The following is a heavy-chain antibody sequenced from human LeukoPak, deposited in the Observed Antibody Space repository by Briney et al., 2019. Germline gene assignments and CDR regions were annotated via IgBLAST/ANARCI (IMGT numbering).Heavy chain of an antibody. CDR1: GYTFTSYD. CDR3: ARGPPNWGYDY. D-gene: IGHD7-27*01. Sequence: GASVKVSCKASGYTFTSYDFNWVRQATGQRPEGIGWMSPNSGDTGYAQKFQDRVTMTRNTSISTAYMELSSLRSDDTAVYYCARGPPNWGYDYWGPGTLVTVSS. V-gene: IGHV1-8*01. CDR2: MSPNSGDT. J-gene: IGHJ4*02.